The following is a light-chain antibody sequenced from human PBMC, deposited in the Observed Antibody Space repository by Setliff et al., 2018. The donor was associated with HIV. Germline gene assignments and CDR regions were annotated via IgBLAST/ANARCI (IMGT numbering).Light chain of an antibody. CDR3: SSYTSTRARL. Sequence: QSVLTQPASVSGSPGQSVTISCTGTSSDVGGYNFVSWYQQHPGKTPELLIYDVTNRPSGVSDRFSGSKSGNTASLTISGLQPEDEADYYCSSYTSTRARLFGGGTKVTVL. V-gene: IGLV2-14*03. CDR2: DVT. CDR1: SSDVGGYNF. J-gene: IGLJ2*01.